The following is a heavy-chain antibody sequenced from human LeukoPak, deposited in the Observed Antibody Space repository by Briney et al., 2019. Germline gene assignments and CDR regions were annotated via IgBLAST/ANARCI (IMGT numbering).Heavy chain of an antibody. CDR1: GDSIDSYY. V-gene: IGHV4-59*01. CDR3: ARVYQSAEYYFDY. J-gene: IGHJ4*02. CDR2: IYYTGST. D-gene: IGHD2-2*01. Sequence: SETLSLTCTVSGDSIDSYYWSWIRQPPGKGLEWIGYIYYTGSTEYHPSLKSRVTISLDTSKSQFSLKLTSVTAADTAVYYCARVYQSAEYYFDYWGQGNLVSVSS.